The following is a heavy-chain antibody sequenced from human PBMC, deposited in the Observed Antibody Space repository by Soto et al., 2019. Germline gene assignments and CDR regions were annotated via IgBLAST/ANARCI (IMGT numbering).Heavy chain of an antibody. CDR2: IKQDGSEQ. Sequence: GGSLRLSCAASGLTFSNYWMSWVRQAPGKGLEWVANIKQDGSEQYYSDSVKGRFTISRDNAKNSLYLQMNSLRAEDTAVYYCAGDRPQDKRLPGYWGQGNLVTVFS. V-gene: IGHV3-7*01. J-gene: IGHJ4*02. CDR3: AGDRPQDKRLPGY. CDR1: GLTFSNYW.